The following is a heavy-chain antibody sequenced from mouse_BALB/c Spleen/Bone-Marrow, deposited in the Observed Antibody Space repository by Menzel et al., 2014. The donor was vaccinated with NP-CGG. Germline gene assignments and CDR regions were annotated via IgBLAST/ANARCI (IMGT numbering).Heavy chain of an antibody. CDR2: INPSSGYT. V-gene: IGHV1-4*01. J-gene: IGHJ3*01. CDR3: TRSYWYDVAWFAY. Sequence: VQLQQSGAELARPGASVKMSCKASGYTFTSYTMHWVKQRPGQGLEWIGYINPSSGYTNYNQKFKDKATLTADKSPSTAYMQLSSLTSEDSAVYYCTRSYWYDVAWFAYWGQGTLVTVSA. CDR1: GYTFTSYT. D-gene: IGHD2-14*01.